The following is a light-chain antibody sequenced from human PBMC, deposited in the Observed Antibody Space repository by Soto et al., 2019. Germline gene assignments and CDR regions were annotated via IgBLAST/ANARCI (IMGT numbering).Light chain of an antibody. Sequence: QSVLTQPPSASGTAGQRVTISCSGSTSNIGSNTVNWYQQLPGTAPRTLIYSNNQRPSGVPDRFSGSKSGTSGSLAISGLLSEDEADYYCAAWDDGLSGRYVFGTGTKVTVL. CDR2: SNN. J-gene: IGLJ1*01. CDR1: TSNIGSNT. V-gene: IGLV1-44*01. CDR3: AAWDDGLSGRYV.